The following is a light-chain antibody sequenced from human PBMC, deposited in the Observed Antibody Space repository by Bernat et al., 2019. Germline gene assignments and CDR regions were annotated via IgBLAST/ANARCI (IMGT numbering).Light chain of an antibody. V-gene: IGLV3-25*03. CDR3: QSADSSGTYNV. CDR2: KDS. CDR1: ALPKQY. Sequence: SYELTQPPSVSVSPGQTARITCSGDALPKQYAYWYQQKPGQAPVLVIYKDSERHSGIPERFSGSSSGTTVTLTIRGVQAEDEADYYCQSADSSGTYNVFGTGTKVTVL. J-gene: IGLJ1*01.